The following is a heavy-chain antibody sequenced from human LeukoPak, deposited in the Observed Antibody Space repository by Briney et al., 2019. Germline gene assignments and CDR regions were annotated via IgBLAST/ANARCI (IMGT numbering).Heavy chain of an antibody. CDR1: GYTLTNYN. V-gene: IGHV1-18*01. Sequence: GASVKVSCKASGYTLTNYNISWVRQAPGQGLEWMGWINTHKGHTNFLQKFQGRVTVTTDISTNTAYMELRRLRSDDTAVYYCAREFGHCSGDNCFYFFDLWGQGSQVIVPS. CDR2: INTHKGHT. J-gene: IGHJ4*02. D-gene: IGHD2-15*01. CDR3: AREFGHCSGDNCFYFFDL.